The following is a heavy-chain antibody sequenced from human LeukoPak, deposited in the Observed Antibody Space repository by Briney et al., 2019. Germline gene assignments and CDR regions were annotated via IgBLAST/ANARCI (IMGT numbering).Heavy chain of an antibody. Sequence: GGSLRLSCAASGFTSSNSGMHWVRQAPGKGLEWVAFIRYDGSNEFYVDSVKGRFTISRDNSMNTLNLQMSSLRPEDTAVYYCARSVAGITWFDPWGQGTLVTVSS. D-gene: IGHD6-19*01. V-gene: IGHV3-30*02. CDR1: GFTSSNSG. J-gene: IGHJ5*02. CDR2: IRYDGSNE. CDR3: ARSVAGITWFDP.